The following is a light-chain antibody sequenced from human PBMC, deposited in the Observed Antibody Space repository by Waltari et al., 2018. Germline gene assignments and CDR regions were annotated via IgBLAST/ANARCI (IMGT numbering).Light chain of an antibody. Sequence: EIVMTQSPATLSVSPGEGATLSCRASQSVTSLAWYQQKPGQAPRLLIYGASTRATGIAARFSGSGSGTEFTLTISSLQSEDLAVYYCQQYNKGLDTFGQGTKLEIK. CDR1: QSVTS. CDR3: QQYNKGLDT. V-gene: IGKV3-15*01. CDR2: GAS. J-gene: IGKJ2*01.